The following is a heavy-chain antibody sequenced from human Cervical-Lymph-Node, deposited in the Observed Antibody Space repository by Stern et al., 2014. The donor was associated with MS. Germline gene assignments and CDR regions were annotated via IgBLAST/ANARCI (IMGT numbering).Heavy chain of an antibody. CDR3: ARSRSSGYPYFFDL. Sequence: VQLQESGPGLVEPWETLSLSCSVSGYSISSGYYWGWIRQPPGKGLEWXGSMYHSGSTYYSPSLKSRVSISFDTSKNQFSLKVNSVNAADTAVYFCARSRSSGYPYFFDLWGQGSLVTVSS. CDR2: MYHSGST. CDR1: GYSISSGYY. J-gene: IGHJ4*02. D-gene: IGHD6-13*01. V-gene: IGHV4-38-2*02.